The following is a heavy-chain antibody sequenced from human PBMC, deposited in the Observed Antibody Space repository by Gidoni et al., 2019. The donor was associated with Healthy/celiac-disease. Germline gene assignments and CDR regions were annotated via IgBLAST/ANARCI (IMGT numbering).Heavy chain of an antibody. Sequence: QVQLAQSGAEVKKPGASVKVSCKASGYTFTSYDINWVRQATGQGLEWMGWMNPNSGKTGYAQKFQRRVTMTRNTSISTAYMELSSLRSEDTAGYYCARQAAAGTFYDAFDIWGQGRMVTVSS. CDR1: GYTFTSYD. V-gene: IGHV1-8*01. J-gene: IGHJ3*02. CDR2: MNPNSGKT. D-gene: IGHD6-13*01. CDR3: ARQAAAGTFYDAFDI.